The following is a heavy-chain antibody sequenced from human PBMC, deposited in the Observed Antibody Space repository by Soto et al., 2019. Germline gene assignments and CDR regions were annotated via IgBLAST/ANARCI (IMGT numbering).Heavy chain of an antibody. CDR3: ARGRFLEWLSTRYYYYGMDV. CDR1: GGTFSSYA. CDR2: IIPIFGTA. Sequence: SVKVSCKASGGTFSSYAISWVRQAPGQGLEWMGGIIPIFGTANYAQKFQGRVTITADESTSTAYMELSSLRSEDTAVYYCARGRFLEWLSTRYYYYGMDVWGQGTTVTVSS. D-gene: IGHD3-3*01. J-gene: IGHJ6*02. V-gene: IGHV1-69*13.